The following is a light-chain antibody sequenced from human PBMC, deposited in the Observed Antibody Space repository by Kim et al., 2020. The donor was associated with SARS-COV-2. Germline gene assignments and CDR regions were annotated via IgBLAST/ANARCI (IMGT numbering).Light chain of an antibody. CDR2: AAS. J-gene: IGKJ3*01. Sequence: DIQMTQSPSSLSASVGDRVTITCRASQSISSYLNWYQQKPGKAPKLLIYAASSLQSGVPSRFSGSGSETDFTLTISSLQPEDFGTYFCQQSYITPCTFGPGTKVDIK. CDR3: QQSYITPCT. CDR1: QSISSY. V-gene: IGKV1-39*01.